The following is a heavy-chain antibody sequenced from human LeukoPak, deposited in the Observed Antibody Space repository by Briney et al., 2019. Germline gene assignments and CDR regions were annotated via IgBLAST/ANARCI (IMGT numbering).Heavy chain of an antibody. CDR1: GGSFSDKH. J-gene: IGHJ6*03. V-gene: IGHV4-34*01. Sequence: SETLSLTCAVYGGSFSDKHWSWIRQTPGKGLEWIGEVDHSGSTNYSPSLKSRVTISVDTSKNQFSLKLSSVTAADTAVYFCASVVRGVIGNYYYYYMDVWGKGTTVIVSS. D-gene: IGHD3-10*01. CDR2: VDHSGST. CDR3: ASVVRGVIGNYYYYYMDV.